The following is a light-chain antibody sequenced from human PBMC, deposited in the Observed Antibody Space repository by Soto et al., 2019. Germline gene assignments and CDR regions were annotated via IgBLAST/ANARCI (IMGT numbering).Light chain of an antibody. CDR3: QQYENWPPLT. V-gene: IGKV3-15*01. J-gene: IGKJ4*01. CDR2: GAS. CDR1: QSVSIS. Sequence: EIVMTQSPGTLSVSPGERATLSCRASQSVSISLAWYQQKPGQAPRLLIYGASTRATGIPDRFSGSGSGTEFTLTFSSLQSEDFAVYYCQQYENWPPLTFGGGTKVEIK.